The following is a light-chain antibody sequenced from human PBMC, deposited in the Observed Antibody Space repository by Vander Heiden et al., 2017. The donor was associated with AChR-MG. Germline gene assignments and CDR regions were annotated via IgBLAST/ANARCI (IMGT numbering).Light chain of an antibody. Sequence: QPVLTQPPSVSAAPGQTVTISCSGSSSNIGNNYVSWYQQLPGTAPKLLMYENNKRPSGIPDRFSGSKSGTSATLGITGRQTGDEADYYCGTWDSSLSAGVFGGGTKLTVL. J-gene: IGLJ3*02. V-gene: IGLV1-51*02. CDR1: SSNIGNNY. CDR2: ENN. CDR3: GTWDSSLSAGV.